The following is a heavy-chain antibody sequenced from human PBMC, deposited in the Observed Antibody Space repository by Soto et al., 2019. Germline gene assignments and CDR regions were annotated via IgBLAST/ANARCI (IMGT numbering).Heavy chain of an antibody. Sequence: ASVKVSCKVSGYTLTELSMHWVRQAPGKGLEWMGGFDPEDGETIYAQKFQGRVTMTEDTSTDTAYMELSSLRSEDTAVYYCATLKSPRGGMITFGGVIDFDYWGQGTLVTVSS. J-gene: IGHJ4*02. D-gene: IGHD3-16*02. CDR3: ATLKSPRGGMITFGGVIDFDY. CDR2: FDPEDGET. V-gene: IGHV1-24*01. CDR1: GYTLTELS.